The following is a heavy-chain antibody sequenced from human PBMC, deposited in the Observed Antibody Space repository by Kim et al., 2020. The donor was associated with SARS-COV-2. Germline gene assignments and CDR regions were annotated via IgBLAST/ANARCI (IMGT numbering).Heavy chain of an antibody. CDR3: TRGYSGYDFPSTFDY. CDR2: IRSKAYGGTT. CDR1: GFTFGDYA. V-gene: IGHV3-49*03. Sequence: GGSLRLSCTASGFTFGDYAMSWFRQAPGKGLEWVGFIRSKAYGGTTEYAASVKGRFTISRDDSKSIAYLQMNSLKTEDTAVYYCTRGYSGYDFPSTFDYWGQGTLVTVSS. J-gene: IGHJ4*02. D-gene: IGHD5-12*01.